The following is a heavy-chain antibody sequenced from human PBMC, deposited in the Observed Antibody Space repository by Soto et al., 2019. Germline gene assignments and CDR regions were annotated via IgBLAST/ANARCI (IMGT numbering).Heavy chain of an antibody. V-gene: IGHV4-4*07. D-gene: IGHD6-19*01. CDR1: GADINTYS. CDR2: IYTSASI. Sequence: ASETLSLTCSVSGADINTYSWTWIRQPAGKGLEWIGRIYTSASINYNPSLRGRVTLSVDTSTNQVSLKLASVTAADTAVYYCARDREAGYNFYYGMDVWGQGTTVTVSS. CDR3: ARDREAGYNFYYGMDV. J-gene: IGHJ6*02.